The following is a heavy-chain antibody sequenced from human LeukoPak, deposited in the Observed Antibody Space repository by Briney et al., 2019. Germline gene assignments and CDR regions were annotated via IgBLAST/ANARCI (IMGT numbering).Heavy chain of an antibody. D-gene: IGHD6-13*01. Sequence: ASVTVSYKASGYTFTNYGISWVRQAPGQGVEGMGWISAYNGNTNYAQKLQGRVTMTTDTSTSTAYMELRSLRSDDTAVYYCAGSGRAFLAAADDNWFDRWGQGTLVTVSS. CDR1: GYTFTNYG. V-gene: IGHV1-18*01. J-gene: IGHJ5*02. CDR2: ISAYNGNT. CDR3: AGSGRAFLAAADDNWFDR.